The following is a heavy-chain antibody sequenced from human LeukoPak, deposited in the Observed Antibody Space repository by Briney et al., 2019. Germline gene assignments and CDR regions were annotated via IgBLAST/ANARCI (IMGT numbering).Heavy chain of an antibody. J-gene: IGHJ4*02. Sequence: SSETLSLTCTVSGGSINNYYWSWIRQPAGKGLEWIGSIYYSGSTYYNPSLKSRVTISVDTSKNQFSLKLSSVTAADTAVYYCARDEVTKMAYDYWGQGTLVTVSS. CDR1: GGSINNYY. V-gene: IGHV4-4*07. D-gene: IGHD5-24*01. CDR2: IYYSGST. CDR3: ARDEVTKMAYDY.